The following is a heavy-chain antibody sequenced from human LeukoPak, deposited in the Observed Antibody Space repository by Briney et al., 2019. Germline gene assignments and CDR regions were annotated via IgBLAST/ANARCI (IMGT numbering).Heavy chain of an antibody. D-gene: IGHD1-14*01. Sequence: SETLSLTCTVSGGSIGSYYWSWIRQPAGKGLEWIGRIYSSGSTNYNPSLESRVTMSVDTSKNQFSLRLSSVTAADTAVYYCARAKNREGCFDYWGQGTLVTVSS. CDR1: GGSIGSYY. CDR2: IYSSGST. V-gene: IGHV4-4*07. J-gene: IGHJ4*02. CDR3: ARAKNREGCFDY.